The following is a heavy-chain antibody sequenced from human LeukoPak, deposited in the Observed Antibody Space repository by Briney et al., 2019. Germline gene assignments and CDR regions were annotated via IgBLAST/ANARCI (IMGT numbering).Heavy chain of an antibody. Sequence: PSETLSLTCAVYGGSFSGYYWSWIRQPPGKGLEWIGEINHSGSTNYNPSLKSRVTISVDTSKNQFSLKLSSVTAADTAVYYCARGGEIRYSSSGPAGFDPWGQGTLVTVSS. CDR3: ARGGEIRYSSSGPAGFDP. J-gene: IGHJ5*02. CDR1: GGSFSGYY. V-gene: IGHV4-34*01. D-gene: IGHD6-13*01. CDR2: INHSGST.